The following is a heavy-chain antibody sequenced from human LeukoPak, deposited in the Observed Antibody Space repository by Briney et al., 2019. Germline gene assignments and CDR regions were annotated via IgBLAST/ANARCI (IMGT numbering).Heavy chain of an antibody. CDR2: INHSGSI. V-gene: IGHV4-34*01. D-gene: IGHD3-10*01. J-gene: IGHJ5*02. CDR3: ARGPGSGSYFAWFDH. CDR1: GGSFSGVY. Sequence: SETLSLTCAVYGGSFSGVYWSWIRQPPGKGLVWIGEINHSGSINYNTSLKSRVTVSVDTSKNQFSLKLSSVTAADTAVYYCARGPGSGSYFAWFDHWGQGTPVTVSS.